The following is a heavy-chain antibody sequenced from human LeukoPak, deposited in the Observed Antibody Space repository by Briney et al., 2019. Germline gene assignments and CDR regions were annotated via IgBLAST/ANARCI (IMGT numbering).Heavy chain of an antibody. CDR3: ARVRAYPYNSSPRHWFNP. D-gene: IGHD1-14*01. J-gene: IGHJ5*02. Sequence: PGRSLRLSCEGSGYTFSYYFMYWVRQAPGKELEWVAAISDDGTSEHYADSVKGRFTISRDNSKKSLYLQMNRLRTEDTAVHYCARVRAYPYNSSPRHWFNPWGQGTLVTVSS. CDR2: ISDDGTSE. CDR1: GYTFSYYF. V-gene: IGHV3-30*04.